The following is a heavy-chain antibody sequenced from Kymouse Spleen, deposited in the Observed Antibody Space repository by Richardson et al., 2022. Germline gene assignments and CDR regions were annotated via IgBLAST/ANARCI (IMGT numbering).Heavy chain of an antibody. V-gene: IGHV3-74*01. CDR1: GFTFSSYW. J-gene: IGHJ4*02. D-gene: IGHD1-1*01. Sequence: EVQLVESGGGLVQPGGSLRLSCAASGFTFSSYWMHWVRQAPGKGLVWVSRINSDGSSTSYADSVKGRFTISRDNAKNTLYLQMNSLRAEDTAVYYCAREEQLERRGCFDYWGQGTLVTVSS. CDR2: INSDGSST. CDR3: AREEQLERRGCFDY.